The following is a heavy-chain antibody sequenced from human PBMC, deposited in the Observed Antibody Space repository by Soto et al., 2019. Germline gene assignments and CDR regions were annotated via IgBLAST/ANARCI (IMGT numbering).Heavy chain of an antibody. Sequence: QVQLQESGPGLVKPSGTLSLTCVVSGDSISSIYWWSWVRQPPGKGLEWIAEIHHSGSANYNPSLKXXVXIXVDKSNNQSSLTLNSVTAADTALYYCARGGSYTWNVWGQGTTVTVSS. D-gene: IGHD1-20*01. CDR3: ARGGSYTWNV. J-gene: IGHJ6*02. V-gene: IGHV4-4*02. CDR1: GDSISSIYW. CDR2: IHHSGSA.